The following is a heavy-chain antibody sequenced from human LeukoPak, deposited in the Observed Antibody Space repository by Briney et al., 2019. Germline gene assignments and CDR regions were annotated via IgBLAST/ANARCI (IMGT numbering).Heavy chain of an antibody. V-gene: IGHV5-51*01. CDR1: GYRFNDYW. CDR2: IYPGDSDT. D-gene: IGHD3-10*01. CDR3: VRRSIGVYYYSPFDL. Sequence: PGESLKISCKGSGYRFNDYWVCWVRQTAGKGLEWMGVIYPGDSDTRYSPSSQGLVTISIDKSISTAYLQWSSLTASDAAVYYCVRRSIGVYYYSPFDLWGQGTRVTVSS. J-gene: IGHJ3*01.